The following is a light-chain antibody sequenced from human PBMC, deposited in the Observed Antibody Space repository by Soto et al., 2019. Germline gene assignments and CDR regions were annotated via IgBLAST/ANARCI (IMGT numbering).Light chain of an antibody. CDR2: GAS. CDR3: QQYGGSPPT. Sequence: EIVMTQSSATLSVSPRERVTLSCRASQNIRSDLAWYHQKPVQARRRLMYGASIRATGIPDRFSGSGSGTDFTLTISRLEPEDFAVYYCQQYGGSPPTFGQGTKVDIK. CDR1: QNIRSD. J-gene: IGKJ1*01. V-gene: IGKV3-20*01.